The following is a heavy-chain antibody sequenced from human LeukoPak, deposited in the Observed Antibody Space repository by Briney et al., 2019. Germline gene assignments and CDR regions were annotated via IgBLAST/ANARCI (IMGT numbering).Heavy chain of an antibody. J-gene: IGHJ6*03. Sequence: ASVKVSCKASGYTFTSYGISWVRQAPGQGLEGMGWISAYNGNTNYAQKLQGRVTMTTDTSTRTAYMELRSLRSDDTAVYYCARDGEYCGGDCYPYYYYMDVWGKGTTVTVSS. V-gene: IGHV1-18*01. CDR2: ISAYNGNT. D-gene: IGHD2-21*01. CDR1: GYTFTSYG. CDR3: ARDGEYCGGDCYPYYYYMDV.